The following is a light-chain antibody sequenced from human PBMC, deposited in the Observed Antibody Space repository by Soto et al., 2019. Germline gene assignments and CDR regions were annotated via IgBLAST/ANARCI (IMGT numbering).Light chain of an antibody. Sequence: QSALTQPASVSGSPGQSITISCTGTSSDVGSYNLVSWYQQYPGKAPKLMIYESSKRPSGVSSRFSASKSGNTASLTISGLQAEDEADYYCCSYAGYSTLVFGGGTKLTVL. J-gene: IGLJ2*01. CDR1: SSDVGSYNL. CDR3: CSYAGYSTLV. V-gene: IGLV2-23*01. CDR2: ESS.